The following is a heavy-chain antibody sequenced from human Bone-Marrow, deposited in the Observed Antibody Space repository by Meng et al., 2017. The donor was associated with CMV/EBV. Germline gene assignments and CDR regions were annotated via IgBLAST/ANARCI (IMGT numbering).Heavy chain of an antibody. CDR2: IYYSGST. J-gene: IGHJ4*02. D-gene: IGHD3-22*01. CDR1: GGSISSSSYY. V-gene: IGHV4-39*06. Sequence: SETLSLTCTVSGGSISSSSYYWGWIRQPPGKGLEWIGSIYYSGSTYYNPSLKSRVTISVDTSKNQFPLKLSSVTAADTAVYYCARDYYYDSSGYGYWGQGTLVTVSS. CDR3: ARDYYYDSSGYGY.